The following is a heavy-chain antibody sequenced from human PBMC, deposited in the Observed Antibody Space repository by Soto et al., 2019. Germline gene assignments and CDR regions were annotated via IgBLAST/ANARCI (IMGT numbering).Heavy chain of an antibody. J-gene: IGHJ5*02. CDR2: IYYSGST. CDR1: GGSISSYY. Sequence: TSETLSLTCTVSGGSISSYYWSWIRQPPGKGLEWIGYIYYSGSTNYNPSLKSRVTISVDTSKNQFSLKLSSVTAADTAVYYCAREGFRYFDWLHPSRWFDPWGQGTLVTVSS. V-gene: IGHV4-59*01. D-gene: IGHD3-9*01. CDR3: AREGFRYFDWLHPSRWFDP.